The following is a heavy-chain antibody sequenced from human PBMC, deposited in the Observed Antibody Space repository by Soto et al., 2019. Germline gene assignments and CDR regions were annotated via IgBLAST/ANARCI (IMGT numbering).Heavy chain of an antibody. CDR1: GGTFSSYA. CDR2: IIPIFGTA. CDR3: ARGPSYCGGDCYPPSVYFPH. J-gene: IGHJ1*01. D-gene: IGHD2-21*02. Sequence: SVKVSCNASGGTFSSYAISWARQAPGQGLECMGGIIPIFGTANYAQKFQGRVTITADKSTSTAYMELSSLRAEDTAVYYCARGPSYCGGDCYPPSVYFPHWGQGTLVTVSS. V-gene: IGHV1-69*06.